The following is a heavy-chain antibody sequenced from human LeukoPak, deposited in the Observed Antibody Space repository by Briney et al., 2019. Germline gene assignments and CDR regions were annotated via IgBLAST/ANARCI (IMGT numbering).Heavy chain of an antibody. J-gene: IGHJ5*02. CDR3: ARGHRVTMVRGVIITARPRGWFDP. CDR1: GGSFSSYY. D-gene: IGHD3-10*01. V-gene: IGHV4-34*01. Sequence: SETLSLTCTVYGGSFSSYYWSWIRQPPGKGLEWIGEINHSGSTNYNPSLKSRVTISVDTSKNQFSLKLSSVTAADTAVYYCARGHRVTMVRGVIITARPRGWFDPWGQGTLVTVSS. CDR2: INHSGST.